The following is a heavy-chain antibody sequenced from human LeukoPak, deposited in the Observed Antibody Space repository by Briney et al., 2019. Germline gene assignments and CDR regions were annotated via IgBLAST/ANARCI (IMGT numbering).Heavy chain of an antibody. J-gene: IGHJ3*02. CDR3: AKQGRIAASKAYVDDAFDI. V-gene: IGHV3-30*02. D-gene: IGHD6-25*01. CDR2: IRYDGSNK. CDR1: GFTFSRYG. Sequence: PGGSLRLSCAASGFTFSRYGMHWVRQAPGKGLEWVAFIRYDGSNKYYADSVKGRFTISRDNSKTTLYLQMNSLRAEDKAVYYCAKQGRIAASKAYVDDAFDIWGQGTMVTVSS.